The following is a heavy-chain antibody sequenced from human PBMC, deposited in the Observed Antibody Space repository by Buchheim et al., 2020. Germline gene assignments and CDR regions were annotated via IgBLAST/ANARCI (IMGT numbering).Heavy chain of an antibody. CDR2: INQDGGEK. D-gene: IGHD1-14*01. CDR3: ARDPGQTYYYYYMDV. Sequence: EVQLLESGGGLVQPGGSLRLSCAASGFTFSSYAMTWVRQAPGKGLEWVANINQDGGEKYFVDSVKGRFTISRANAKNSLYLQMNSLRAEDTAVYYCARDPGQTYYYYYMDVWGKGTT. J-gene: IGHJ6*03. V-gene: IGHV3-7*04. CDR1: GFTFSSYA.